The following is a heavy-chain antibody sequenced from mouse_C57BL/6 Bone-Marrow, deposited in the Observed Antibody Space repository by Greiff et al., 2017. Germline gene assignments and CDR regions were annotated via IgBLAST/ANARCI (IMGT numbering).Heavy chain of an antibody. V-gene: IGHV14-3*01. J-gene: IGHJ3*01. D-gene: IGHD1-1*01. CDR2: IDPANGNT. CDR1: GFNIKNNY. CDR3: AMFYYYGSSYGFAY. Sequence: EVMLVESVAELVRPGASVKLSCTASGFNIKNNYMHWVKQRPEQGLEWIGRIDPANGNTKYAPKFQGKATITADTSSNTAYLQLSSLTSEDTAIYYCAMFYYYGSSYGFAYWGQGTLVTVSA.